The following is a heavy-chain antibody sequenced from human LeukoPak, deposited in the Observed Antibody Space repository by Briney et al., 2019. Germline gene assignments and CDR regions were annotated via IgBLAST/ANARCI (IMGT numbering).Heavy chain of an antibody. J-gene: IGHJ6*03. D-gene: IGHD3-16*01. V-gene: IGHV3-48*01. CDR1: GFTFSSYS. CDR3: ARRSEFGVLYYMDV. Sequence: PGGSLRLSCAASGFTFSSYSMNWVRQAPGKGLEWVSYISGSSGTIYYADSVKGRFTISRGNAKNPLYLQMNSLRGEDTAVYYCARRSEFGVLYYMDVWGKGTTVTVSS. CDR2: ISGSSGTI.